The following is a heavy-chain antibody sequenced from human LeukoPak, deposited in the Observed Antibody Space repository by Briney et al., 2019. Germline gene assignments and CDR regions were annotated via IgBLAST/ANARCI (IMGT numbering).Heavy chain of an antibody. CDR1: GYTFTGYY. D-gene: IGHD3-10*01. V-gene: IGHV1-2*04. J-gene: IGHJ4*02. CDR2: INPNSGGT. Sequence: ASVKVSCKASGYTFTGYYMHWVRQAPGQGLEWMGWINPNSGGTNYAQKFQGWVTMTRDTSISTAYMELSRLRSDDTAVYYCATTMVRGAFLFDYWGQGTLVTVFS. CDR3: ATTMVRGAFLFDY.